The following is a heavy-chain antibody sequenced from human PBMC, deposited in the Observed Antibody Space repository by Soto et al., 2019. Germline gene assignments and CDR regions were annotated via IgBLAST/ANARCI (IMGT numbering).Heavy chain of an antibody. V-gene: IGHV4-4*02. CDR3: ARDRGSGFHWFDP. D-gene: IGHD6-19*01. Sequence: SETLSLTCAVSGGSISSSNWWSWVRQPPGKGLEWIGEIYHSGSTNYNPSLKSRVTISVDKSKNQFSLKLSSVTAADTAVYYCARDRGSGFHWFDPWGQGTLVTVSS. CDR1: GGSISSSNW. CDR2: IYHSGST. J-gene: IGHJ5*02.